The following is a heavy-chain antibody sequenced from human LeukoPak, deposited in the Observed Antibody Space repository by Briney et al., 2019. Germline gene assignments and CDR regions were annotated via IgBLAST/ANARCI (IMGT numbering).Heavy chain of an antibody. V-gene: IGHV3-33*01. CDR2: IWYDGSNK. D-gene: IGHD6-13*01. Sequence: GRSLRLSCAASGFTFSSYGMHWVRQAPGKGLEWVAVIWYDGSNKYYADSVKGRFTISRDNSKNTLYLQMNSLRAEDTAVYYCARELAANWFVPWGQGTLVTVSS. CDR1: GFTFSSYG. CDR3: ARELAANWFVP. J-gene: IGHJ5*02.